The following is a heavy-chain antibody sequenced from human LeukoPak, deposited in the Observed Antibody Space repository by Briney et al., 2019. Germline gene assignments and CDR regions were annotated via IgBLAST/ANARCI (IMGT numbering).Heavy chain of an antibody. D-gene: IGHD3-10*01. V-gene: IGHV1-2*02. Sequence: GASVKVSCKTSGYTFSDYYMYWVRQAPGQGLEWLGWINPISGGTKYAQKFQGRLSMTRDTSVTTAYMELRRLRSDDTAVYYCARDESVDPALLWVENLGGPLFDSWGQGTLVTVSS. J-gene: IGHJ4*02. CDR1: GYTFSDYY. CDR2: INPISGGT. CDR3: ARDESVDPALLWVENLGGPLFDS.